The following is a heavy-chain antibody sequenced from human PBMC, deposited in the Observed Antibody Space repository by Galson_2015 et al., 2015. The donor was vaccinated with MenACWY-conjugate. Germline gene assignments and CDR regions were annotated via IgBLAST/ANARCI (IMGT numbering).Heavy chain of an antibody. Sequence: SLRLSCAVSGFTFSRYWMSWVRQAPGKGLEWVANIKQDGSEKYYLDSVKGRFTISRDNAKNSLYLQMNSLRAEDTAVYYCARDEYSSSDYWGQGTLVTVSS. V-gene: IGHV3-7*01. CDR1: GFTFSRYW. D-gene: IGHD6-6*01. J-gene: IGHJ4*02. CDR2: IKQDGSEK. CDR3: ARDEYSSSDY.